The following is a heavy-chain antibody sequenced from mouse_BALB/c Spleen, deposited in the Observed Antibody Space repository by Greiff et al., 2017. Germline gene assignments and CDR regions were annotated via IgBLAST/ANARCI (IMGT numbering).Heavy chain of an antibody. D-gene: IGHD1-1*01. CDR2: IWGDGST. Sequence: VKLQESGPGLVAPSQSLSITCTVSGFSLTGYGVNWVRQPPGKGLEWLGMIWGDGSTDYNSALKSRLSISKDNSKSQVFLKMNSLQTDDTARYYCARGGHYYGSSYYCDYWGQGTTLTVSS. V-gene: IGHV2-6-7*01. CDR3: ARGGHYYGSSYYCDY. J-gene: IGHJ2*01. CDR1: GFSLTGYG.